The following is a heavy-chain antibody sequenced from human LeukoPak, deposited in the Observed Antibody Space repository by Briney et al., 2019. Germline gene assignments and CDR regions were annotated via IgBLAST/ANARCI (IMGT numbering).Heavy chain of an antibody. J-gene: IGHJ4*02. Sequence: SETLSLTCAVYGGSFSGYYWSWIRQPPGKGLEWIGEINHSGSTYYNPSLKSRVTISVDTSKNQFSLKLSSVTAADTAVYYCARANVQSDWNSPFDYWGQGTLVTVSS. CDR1: GGSFSGYY. CDR3: ARANVQSDWNSPFDY. D-gene: IGHD1-7*01. CDR2: INHSGST. V-gene: IGHV4-34*01.